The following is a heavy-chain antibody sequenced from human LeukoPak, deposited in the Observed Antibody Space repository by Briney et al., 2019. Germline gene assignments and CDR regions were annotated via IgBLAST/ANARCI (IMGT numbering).Heavy chain of an antibody. CDR1: GFTFRTYA. CDR2: LSGSGETT. D-gene: IGHD2-15*01. CDR3: GKTTVGYSSGRYPGWPVDY. Sequence: GGSLRLSCAASGFTFRTYAMTWVRQAPGKGLEWVAALSGSGETTHYADSVKGRFTVSRDNSKSILYLQMNSLRAEDTAVYYCGKTTVGYSSGRYPGWPVDYWGQGTLVTVSS. J-gene: IGHJ4*02. V-gene: IGHV3-23*01.